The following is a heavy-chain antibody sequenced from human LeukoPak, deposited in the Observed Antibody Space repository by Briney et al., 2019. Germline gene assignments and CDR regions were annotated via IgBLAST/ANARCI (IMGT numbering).Heavy chain of an antibody. CDR3: ARSYPNGSGSYYNRVYYYGMDV. V-gene: IGHV4-59*01. D-gene: IGHD3-10*01. CDR2: IYYSGST. J-gene: IGHJ6*02. CDR1: GGSIRSYY. Sequence: SETLSLTCTVSGGSIRSYYWSWIRQPPGKGLEWIGYIYYSGSTNSNPSLKSRLTISVDTSKNQFSLKLSSVTAADTAVYYCARSYPNGSGSYYNRVYYYGMDVWGQGTTVTVSS.